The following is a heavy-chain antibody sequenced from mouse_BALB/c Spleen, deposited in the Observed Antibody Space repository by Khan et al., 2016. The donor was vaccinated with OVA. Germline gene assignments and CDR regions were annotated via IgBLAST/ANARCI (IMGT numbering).Heavy chain of an antibody. D-gene: IGHD1-1*01. CDR2: IWSDGST. Sequence: QVQLKQSGPGLVAPSQSLSITCTISGFSLTNYGVHWVRQTPGKGLEWLVVIWSDGSTTYNSALKSRRNLSKDNAKCQIFLKINSLQTDDAAEYVCARKPYGHDNSIDYWGQGTSVTVSA. J-gene: IGHJ4*01. CDR3: ARKPYGHDNSIDY. CDR1: GFSLTNYG. V-gene: IGHV2-6*02.